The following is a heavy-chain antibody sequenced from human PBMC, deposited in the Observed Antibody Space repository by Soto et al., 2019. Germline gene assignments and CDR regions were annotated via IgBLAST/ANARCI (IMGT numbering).Heavy chain of an antibody. Sequence: PXESLKISCKGSGYSFSGYWITWVRQKPGKGLEWMGRIDPSDSQTYYSPSFRGHVTISVTKSITTVFLQWSSLRASDTAMYYCARQIYDSDTGPNFQYYFDSWGQGAPVTVPQ. CDR3: ARQIYDSDTGPNFQYYFDS. J-gene: IGHJ4*02. CDR2: IDPSDSQT. CDR1: GYSFSGYW. V-gene: IGHV5-10-1*01. D-gene: IGHD3-22*01.